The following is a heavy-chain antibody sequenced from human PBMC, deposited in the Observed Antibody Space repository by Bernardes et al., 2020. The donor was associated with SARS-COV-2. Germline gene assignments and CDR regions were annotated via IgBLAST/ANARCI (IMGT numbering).Heavy chain of an antibody. V-gene: IGHV4-59*08. CDR2: IYYSGST. Sequence: SETLSLTRTVSGGSISNYYWSWIRQPPGKGLEWIGYIYYSGSTYYNPSLKSRVTISVDTSKSHFSLKLSSVTAADTAVYYCARRYYYASGSLSYSFDYWGQGTLVTVSS. D-gene: IGHD3-10*01. CDR1: GGSISNYY. CDR3: ARRYYYASGSLSYSFDY. J-gene: IGHJ4*02.